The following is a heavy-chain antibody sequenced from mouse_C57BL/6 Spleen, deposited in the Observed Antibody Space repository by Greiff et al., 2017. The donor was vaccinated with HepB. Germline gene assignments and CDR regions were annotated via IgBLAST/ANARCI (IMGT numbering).Heavy chain of an antibody. V-gene: IGHV14-1*01. D-gene: IGHD1-1*01. J-gene: IGHJ3*01. CDR3: TTDYYGSRGAY. Sequence: EVKLVESGAELVRPGVSVKLSCTASGFNIKDYYMHWVKQRPEQGLEWIGRIDPEDGDTEYAPKFQGKATMTADTSSNTAYLQLSSLTSEDTAVYYCTTDYYGSRGAYWGQGTLVTVSA. CDR2: IDPEDGDT. CDR1: GFNIKDYY.